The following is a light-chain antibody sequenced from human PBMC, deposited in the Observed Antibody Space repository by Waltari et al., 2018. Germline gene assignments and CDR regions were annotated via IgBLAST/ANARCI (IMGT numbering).Light chain of an antibody. CDR3: SSYAGSSNFVV. CDR1: TGYGGGYNY. V-gene: IGLV2-8*01. CDR2: DVN. Sequence: QSALTQPPSASGSPGQSVTLSCPGTTGYGGGYNYVPWYQQYPGKAPKLLMYDVNERPSGVPARFSGSKSDNTASLTVSGLQDEDEADYYCSSYAGSSNFVVFGGGTKVTVL. J-gene: IGLJ2*01.